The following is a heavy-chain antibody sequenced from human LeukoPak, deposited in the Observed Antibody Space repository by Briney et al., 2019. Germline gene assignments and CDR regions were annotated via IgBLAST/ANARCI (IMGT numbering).Heavy chain of an antibody. Sequence: GGSLRLSCAASGFTFSSYWMSWVRQAPGKGLEWVANIKQDGSEKYYVDSVKGRFTISRDNAKNSLYLQMNSLRAEDTAVYYCARDKGSSWYNYYYYYMDVWGKGTTVTASS. CDR3: ARDKGSSWYNYYYYYMDV. CDR2: IKQDGSEK. V-gene: IGHV3-7*01. D-gene: IGHD6-13*01. CDR1: GFTFSSYW. J-gene: IGHJ6*03.